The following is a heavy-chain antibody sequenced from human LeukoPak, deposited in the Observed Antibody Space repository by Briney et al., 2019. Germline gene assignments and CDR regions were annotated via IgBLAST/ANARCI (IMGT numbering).Heavy chain of an antibody. CDR2: IKSKTDGGTT. J-gene: IGHJ6*03. D-gene: IGHD2-2*01. CDR3: TTDPVVVPAAYYYYYMDV. V-gene: IGHV3-15*01. Sequence: GGSLRLSCAASGFTFSNAWMSWVRQAPGKGLEWVGRIKSKTDGGTTDYAAPVKGRFTISRDDSKNTLYLQMNSLKTEDTAVYYCTTDPVVVPAAYYYYYMDVWGKGTTVTVSS. CDR1: GFTFSNAW.